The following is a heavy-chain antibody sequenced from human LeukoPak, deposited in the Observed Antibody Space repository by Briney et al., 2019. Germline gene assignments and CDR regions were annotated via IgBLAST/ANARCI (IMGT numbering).Heavy chain of an antibody. V-gene: IGHV3-21*01. CDR3: ARVVVAATRWFDP. CDR1: GFTFSIHG. Sequence: PGGSLRLSCAASGFTFSIHGMNWVRQAPGKGLEWVSSISSSSSYIYYADSVKGRFTISRDNAKNSLYLQMNSLRAEDTAVYYCARVVVAATRWFDPWGQGTLVTVSS. D-gene: IGHD2-15*01. J-gene: IGHJ5*02. CDR2: ISSSSSYI.